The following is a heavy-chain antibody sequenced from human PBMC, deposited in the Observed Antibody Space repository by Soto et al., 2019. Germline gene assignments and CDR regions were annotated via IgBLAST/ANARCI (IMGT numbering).Heavy chain of an antibody. CDR2: ISGYNGKT. CDR3: ASDGDVPYYYYGMEF. Sequence: ASVKVSCKASGYTFTSYGISWVRQAPGQGLEWMGWISGYNGKTNYAQKVQDRVTMTTDTSTSTVYMELRSLRSDDTAVYYCASDGDVPYYYYGMEFWGQGTTVTVFS. V-gene: IGHV1-18*01. CDR1: GYTFTSYG. J-gene: IGHJ6*02. D-gene: IGHD2-21*02.